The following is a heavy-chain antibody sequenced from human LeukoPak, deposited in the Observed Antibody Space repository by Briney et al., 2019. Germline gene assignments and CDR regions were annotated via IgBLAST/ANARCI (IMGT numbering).Heavy chain of an antibody. J-gene: IGHJ5*02. CDR1: GYTFSSYG. CDR3: ARDMVGVAADGNWFDP. D-gene: IGHD6-13*01. V-gene: IGHV1-18*01. Sequence: ASVKVSCKASGYTFSSYGISWVRQAPGQGLEWMGWIATYNSKTKYAEKVQGRVTMTTDTSTTTAYMELRTLRSDDTAVYYCARDMVGVAADGNWFDPWGQGTLVTVSS. CDR2: IATYNSKT.